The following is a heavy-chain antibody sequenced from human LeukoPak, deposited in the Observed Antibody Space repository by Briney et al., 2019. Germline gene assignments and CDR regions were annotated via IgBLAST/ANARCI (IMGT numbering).Heavy chain of an antibody. CDR1: GFTFSSYA. J-gene: IGHJ4*02. CDR3: ARDPRTVRI. D-gene: IGHD1-1*01. Sequence: GGSLRLSCAASGFTFSSYAMSWVRQAPGKGLEWVSAISGSGGSTYYADSVKGRFTISRDNAKDLLYLQMDSLRVEDTAIYYCARDPRTVRIWGQGTLVTVSS. V-gene: IGHV3-23*01. CDR2: ISGSGGST.